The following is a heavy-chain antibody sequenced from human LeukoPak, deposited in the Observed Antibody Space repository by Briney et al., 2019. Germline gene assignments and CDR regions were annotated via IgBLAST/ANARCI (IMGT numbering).Heavy chain of an antibody. D-gene: IGHD3-22*01. CDR2: ISYDGSNK. Sequence: GGSLRLSCAASGFTFSSYAMHWIRQAPGKGLEWVAVISYDGSNKYSADSVKGRFTISRDNSKNTLYLQMNSLRAEDTAVYYCARDAQGLVINWGQGTLVTVSS. V-gene: IGHV3-30-3*01. J-gene: IGHJ4*02. CDR3: ARDAQGLVIN. CDR1: GFTFSSYA.